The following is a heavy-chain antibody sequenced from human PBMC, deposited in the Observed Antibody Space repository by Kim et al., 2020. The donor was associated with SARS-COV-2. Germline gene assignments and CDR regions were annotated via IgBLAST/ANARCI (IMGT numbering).Heavy chain of an antibody. CDR1: GGSISSSSYY. J-gene: IGHJ4*02. D-gene: IGHD6-19*01. Sequence: SETLSLTCTVSGGSISSSSYYWGWIRQPPGKGLEWIGSIYYSGSTYYNPSLKSRVTISVDTSKNQFSLKLSSVTAADTAVYYCARPYLDSGWSTTGGYFDYWGQGTLVTVSS. V-gene: IGHV4-39*01. CDR2: IYYSGST. CDR3: ARPYLDSGWSTTGGYFDY.